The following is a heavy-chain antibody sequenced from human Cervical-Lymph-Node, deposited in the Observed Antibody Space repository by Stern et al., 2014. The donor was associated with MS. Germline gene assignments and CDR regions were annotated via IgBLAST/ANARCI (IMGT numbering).Heavy chain of an antibody. CDR3: ATRYYADTGGYHPPEFDS. J-gene: IGHJ5*01. CDR1: GGTFNTYA. Sequence: QDQLVQSGAEVKKPGSSVKVSCKASGGTFNTYAINWVRQAPGQGLEWMGGIIPFFGEAKYARKFQGRVMITADESTTTAYMELRSLRSEDTAVYYCATRYYADTGGYHPPEFDSWGQGTLVTVSS. D-gene: IGHD4-17*01. V-gene: IGHV1-69*12. CDR2: IIPFFGEA.